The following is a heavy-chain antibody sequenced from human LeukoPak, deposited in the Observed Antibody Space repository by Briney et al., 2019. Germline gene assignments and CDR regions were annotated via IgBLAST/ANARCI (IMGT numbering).Heavy chain of an antibody. V-gene: IGHV3-30*18. D-gene: IGHD6-19*01. CDR1: GFAFSSYA. CDR3: AKGRAIAVAGTDY. J-gene: IGHJ4*02. CDR2: ISYDGSNK. Sequence: GRSLRLSCAASGFAFSSYAMSWVRQAPGKGLEWVAVISYDGSNKYYADSVKGRFTISRDNSKNTLYLQMNSLRAEDTAVYYCAKGRAIAVAGTDYWGQGTLVTVSS.